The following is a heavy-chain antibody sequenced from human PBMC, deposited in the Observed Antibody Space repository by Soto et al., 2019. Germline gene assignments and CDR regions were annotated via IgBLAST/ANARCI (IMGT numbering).Heavy chain of an antibody. CDR3: ASRYCTNGVCYKGVAAAGSDY. J-gene: IGHJ4*02. CDR2: IIPIFGTA. Sequence: ASVKVSCKASGGTFSSYAISWVRQAPGQGLEWMGGIIPIFGTANYAQKFQGRVTITADESTSTAYMELSSLRSEDTALCYCASRYCTNGVCYKGVAAAGSDYWGQGTLVTVSS. CDR1: GGTFSSYA. V-gene: IGHV1-69*13. D-gene: IGHD2-8*01.